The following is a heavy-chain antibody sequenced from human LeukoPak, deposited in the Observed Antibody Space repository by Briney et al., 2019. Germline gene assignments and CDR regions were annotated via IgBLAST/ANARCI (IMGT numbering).Heavy chain of an antibody. V-gene: IGHV3-48*01. CDR2: ISSSSSTI. J-gene: IGHJ4*02. D-gene: IGHD2-15*01. CDR1: GFTFSRYS. CDR3: ARRSYSGLDY. Sequence: GGSLRLSCAASGFTFSRYSMKWVRQAPEKGLEWVSYISSSSSTIYYADSVKGRFTISRDNANNSLYLQMNSLRAEDTAVYYCARRSYSGLDYWGQGTLVTVSS.